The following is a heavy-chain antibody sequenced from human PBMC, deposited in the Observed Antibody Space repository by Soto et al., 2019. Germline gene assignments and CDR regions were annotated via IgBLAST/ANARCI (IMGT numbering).Heavy chain of an antibody. CDR3: ARLWDDSSGYPRTGYYFDY. Sequence: PGESLKISCKGSGYSFTSYWIGWVRQMPGKGLEWMGIIYPGDSDTRYSPSFQGQVTISADKSISTAYLQWSSLKASDTAMYYCARLWDDSSGYPRTGYYFDYWGQGTLVTVSS. CDR2: IYPGDSDT. D-gene: IGHD3-22*01. V-gene: IGHV5-51*01. J-gene: IGHJ4*02. CDR1: GYSFTSYW.